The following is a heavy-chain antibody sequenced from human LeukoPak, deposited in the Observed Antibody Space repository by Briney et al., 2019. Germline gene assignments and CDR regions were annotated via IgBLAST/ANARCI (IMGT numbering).Heavy chain of an antibody. CDR2: IKSKTDGGTT. D-gene: IGHD6-13*01. CDR1: GFTFSSCA. CDR3: VYSSSWHDAFDI. J-gene: IGHJ3*02. Sequence: GGSLRLSCAASGFTFSSCAMSWVRQAPGKGLEWVGRIKSKTDGGTTDYAAPVKGRFTISRDDSKNTLYLQMNSLKTEDTAVYYCVYSSSWHDAFDIWGQGTMVTVSS. V-gene: IGHV3-15*01.